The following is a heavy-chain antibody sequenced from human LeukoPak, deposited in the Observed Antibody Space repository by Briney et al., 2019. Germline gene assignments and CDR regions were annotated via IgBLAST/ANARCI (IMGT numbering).Heavy chain of an antibody. CDR2: IYYSGST. Sequence: PSETLSLTCTVSGGSISSYYWGWIRQPPGKGLEWIGSIYYSGSTYYNPSLKGRVTISVDTSKNQFSLKLSSVTAADTAVYYCAPHLGGIDGYYFDYWGQGTLVTVSS. J-gene: IGHJ4*02. V-gene: IGHV4-39*01. D-gene: IGHD6-13*01. CDR1: GGSISSYY. CDR3: APHLGGIDGYYFDY.